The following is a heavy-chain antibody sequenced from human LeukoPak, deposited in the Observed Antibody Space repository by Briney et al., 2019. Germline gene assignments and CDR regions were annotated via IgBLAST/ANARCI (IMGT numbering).Heavy chain of an antibody. V-gene: IGHV3-30*18. J-gene: IGHJ4*02. Sequence: GGSLRLSCAASGFTFSSYGMHWVRQAPGKRLEWVAVISYDGSNKYYADSVKGRFTISRDNSKNTLYLQMNSLRAEDTAVYYCAKPYYDFWSGYPDYWGQGTLVTVSS. D-gene: IGHD3-3*01. CDR1: GFTFSSYG. CDR3: AKPYYDFWSGYPDY. CDR2: ISYDGSNK.